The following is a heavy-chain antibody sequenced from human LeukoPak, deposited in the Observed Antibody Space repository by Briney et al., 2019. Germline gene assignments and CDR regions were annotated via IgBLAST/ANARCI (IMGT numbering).Heavy chain of an antibody. J-gene: IGHJ4*02. D-gene: IGHD2-2*03. CDR3: ARVGDRSGNGYSH. V-gene: IGHV3-64*01. Sequence: GGSLRLSCAASGFTISRSSMHWVRQAPGKGLEFVSAISRSGGNTYYANSVKGRFTISRDTSKNTLYLQVGSLRVEDMAVYYCARVGDRSGNGYSHWGQGTPVTVSS. CDR1: GFTISRSS. CDR2: ISRSGGNT.